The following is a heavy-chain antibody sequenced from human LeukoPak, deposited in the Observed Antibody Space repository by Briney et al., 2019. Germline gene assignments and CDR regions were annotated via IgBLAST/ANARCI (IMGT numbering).Heavy chain of an antibody. CDR1: GGSISSYY. V-gene: IGHV4-4*07. CDR2: VHTSGST. J-gene: IGHJ4*02. Sequence: SETLSLTCTVSGGSISSYYWSWIRQPAGTGLEWIGRVHTSGSTHYNPSLKSRVTMSVDTSKNQFSLKLSSVTAADTAVYYCAREGSATSRGIDYWGQGTLVTVSS. D-gene: IGHD6-13*01. CDR3: AREGSATSRGIDY.